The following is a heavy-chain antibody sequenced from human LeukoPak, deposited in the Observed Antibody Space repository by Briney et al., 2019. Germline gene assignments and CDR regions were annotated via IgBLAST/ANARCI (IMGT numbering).Heavy chain of an antibody. D-gene: IGHD3-3*01. V-gene: IGHV3-30*02. J-gene: IGHJ3*02. CDR3: AKDTRFLEWSDAFDI. CDR1: GFTFSSYS. Sequence: GGSLRLSCAVSGFTFSSYSMHWVRQAPGKGLEWVAFIRYDGSNKYYADSAKGRFTISRDNSKNTLYLQMNSLRAEDTAVYYCAKDTRFLEWSDAFDIWGQGTMVTVSS. CDR2: IRYDGSNK.